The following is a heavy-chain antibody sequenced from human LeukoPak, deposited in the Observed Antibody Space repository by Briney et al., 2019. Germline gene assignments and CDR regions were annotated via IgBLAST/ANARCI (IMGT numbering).Heavy chain of an antibody. CDR1: GFTFSSFW. V-gene: IGHV3-74*01. CDR3: ARGGGGLGY. Sequence: GGSLRLSCAASGFTFSSFWMHWVRQAPGKGLEWVSSIKGDGSSTNYADSVKGRFTISRDNAKNTLYLQMNSLRAEDTAVYYCARGGGGLGYWGQGTLVTVSS. D-gene: IGHD3-16*01. CDR2: IKGDGSST. J-gene: IGHJ4*02.